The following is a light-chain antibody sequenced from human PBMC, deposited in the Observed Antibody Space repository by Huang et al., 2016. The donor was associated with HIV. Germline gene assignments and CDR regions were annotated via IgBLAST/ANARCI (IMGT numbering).Light chain of an antibody. J-gene: IGKJ1*01. V-gene: IGKV3-20*01. CDR3: QQYDSSPWT. Sequence: EIVLTQSPDTLSLSPGERATLSCRASQSVSSIYLAWYQQKPCQAPRLLFYGASSRATGIPDRFSGSGSGTVFPLTISRLEPEYFAVYYCQQYDSSPWTFGQGTKVEIK. CDR2: GAS. CDR1: QSVSSIY.